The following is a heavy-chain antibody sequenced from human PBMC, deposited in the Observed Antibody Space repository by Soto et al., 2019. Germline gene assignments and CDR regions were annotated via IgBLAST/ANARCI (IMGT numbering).Heavy chain of an antibody. CDR1: GDNFSMYG. J-gene: IGHJ5*02. CDR2: IIPMSRTS. V-gene: IGHV1-69*13. Sequence: SVKGSCKAFGDNFSMYGISWGRQAPGQRPEWMGGIIPMSRTSNYAQKFQGRVTITADEFTTTVYMELNNLRSEDTALYYCARDLWRAVECASTSCYYNWFDPWSQGTLVTVSS. D-gene: IGHD2-2*01. CDR3: ARDLWRAVECASTSCYYNWFDP.